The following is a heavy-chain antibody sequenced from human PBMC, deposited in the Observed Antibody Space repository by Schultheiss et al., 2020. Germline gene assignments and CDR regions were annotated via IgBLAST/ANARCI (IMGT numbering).Heavy chain of an antibody. V-gene: IGHV3-30*01. CDR2: ISYDGSNK. D-gene: IGHD2-15*01. Sequence: GGSLRLSCAASGFTFSSYAMHWVRQAPGKGLEWVAVISYDGSNKYYADSVKGRFTISRDNSKNTLYLQMNSLRAEDTAVYYCARDGYCSGGSCYSGLNYWGQGTLVTVSS. CDR3: ARDGYCSGGSCYSGLNY. CDR1: GFTFSSYA. J-gene: IGHJ4*02.